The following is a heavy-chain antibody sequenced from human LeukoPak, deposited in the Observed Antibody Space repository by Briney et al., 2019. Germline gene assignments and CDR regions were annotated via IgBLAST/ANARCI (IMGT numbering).Heavy chain of an antibody. J-gene: IGHJ4*02. CDR1: GFTFSSYS. D-gene: IGHD2-2*01. CDR2: ISSSSSTI. V-gene: IGHV3-48*01. CDR3: ARDLKRYCSSTSCDY. Sequence: PGGSLRLSCAASGFTFSSYSMNRVRQAPGKGLEWVSYISSSSSTIYYADSVKGRFTISRDNAKNSLYLQMNSLRAEDTAVYYCARDLKRYCSSTSCDYWGQGTLVTVSS.